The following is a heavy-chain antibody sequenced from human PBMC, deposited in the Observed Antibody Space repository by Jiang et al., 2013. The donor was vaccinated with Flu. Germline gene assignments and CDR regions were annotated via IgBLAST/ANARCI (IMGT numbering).Heavy chain of an antibody. J-gene: IGHJ3*02. CDR3: ARGRDDYVHAFDI. Sequence: YTFTSYYMHWVRQAPGQGLEWMGIINPSGGSTSYAQKFQGRVTMTRDTSTSTVYMELSSLRSEDTAVYYCARGRDDYVHAFDIWGQGTMVTVSS. CDR1: YTFTSYY. D-gene: IGHD4-17*01. V-gene: IGHV1-46*01. CDR2: INPSGGST.